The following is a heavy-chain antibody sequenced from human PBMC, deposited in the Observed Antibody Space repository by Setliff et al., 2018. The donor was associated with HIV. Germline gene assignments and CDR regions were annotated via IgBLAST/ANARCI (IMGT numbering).Heavy chain of an antibody. Sequence: ASVKVSCKASGYTFTDYYMHWMRQAPGRGLEWMGGFDPQYDKTFYAQKFQGRVTMSEDTSTDTAYMELRNLRSEDTAIYYCLRRATAAEVFDYWGQGTLVTVSS. CDR2: FDPQYDKT. D-gene: IGHD6-13*01. CDR1: GYTFTDYY. V-gene: IGHV1-24*01. J-gene: IGHJ4*02. CDR3: LRRATAAEVFDY.